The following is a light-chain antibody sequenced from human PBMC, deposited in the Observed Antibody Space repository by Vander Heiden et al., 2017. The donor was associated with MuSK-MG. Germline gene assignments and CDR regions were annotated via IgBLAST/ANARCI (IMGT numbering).Light chain of an antibody. Sequence: SSELTQDPAVSVALGQTVRITCQGDSLRTYYASWYQQKPGQAPVLVIYGKNNRPSGIPERFSGSNSGNTASLTITGARAEDEADYYCDSRDSSGNLVIFGGGTKLTVL. CDR1: SLRTYY. V-gene: IGLV3-19*01. J-gene: IGLJ2*01. CDR2: GKN. CDR3: DSRDSSGNLVI.